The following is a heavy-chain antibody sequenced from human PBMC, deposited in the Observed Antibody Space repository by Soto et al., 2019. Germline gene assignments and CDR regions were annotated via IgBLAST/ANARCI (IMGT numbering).Heavy chain of an antibody. D-gene: IGHD6-25*01. V-gene: IGHV5-51*01. CDR1: GYNFTAFW. Sequence: PGESLKICCKVSGYNFTAFWLGWGRQMPGKGLEWMANIHPLDSETNYGPSFQGQVTISADKSITTAFLHWSNLKASDTGIYFCAKLGFPGAIYFDSWGQGSRVTVPQ. J-gene: IGHJ4*02. CDR3: AKLGFPGAIYFDS. CDR2: IHPLDSET.